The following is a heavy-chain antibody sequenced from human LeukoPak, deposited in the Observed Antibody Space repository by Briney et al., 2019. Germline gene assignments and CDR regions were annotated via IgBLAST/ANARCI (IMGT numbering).Heavy chain of an antibody. CDR1: GLSFSSYG. J-gene: IGHJ3*02. Sequence: GGSLRLSCAASGLSFSSYGMHWVRQAPGKGLEWVASISTSSSYIYYADSVKGRFTISRDNAKNSLFLQMNSLRAEDTAVYYCARGRQNSGSYSHAFDIWGQGTMVTVSS. V-gene: IGHV3-21*01. CDR2: ISTSSSYI. D-gene: IGHD1-26*01. CDR3: ARGRQNSGSYSHAFDI.